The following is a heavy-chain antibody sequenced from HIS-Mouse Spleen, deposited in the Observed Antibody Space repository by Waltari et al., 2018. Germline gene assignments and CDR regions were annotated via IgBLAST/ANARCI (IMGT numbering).Heavy chain of an antibody. CDR1: GGSISSSSYH. D-gene: IGHD7-27*01. J-gene: IGHJ2*01. Sequence: QLQLQASGPGLVKPSETLSLTCTVSGGSISSSSYHWGWIRQPPGKGLEWIGRIYYSGSTYYNPSLKSRVTISVDTSKNQFSLKLSSVTAADTAVYYCARSRTGGWYFDLWGRGTLVTVSS. V-gene: IGHV4-39*07. CDR3: ARSRTGGWYFDL. CDR2: IYYSGST.